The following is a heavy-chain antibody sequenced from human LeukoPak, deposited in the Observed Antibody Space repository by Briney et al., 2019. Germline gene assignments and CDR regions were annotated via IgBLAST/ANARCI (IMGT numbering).Heavy chain of an antibody. V-gene: IGHV1-46*01. CDR1: GYTFTDYY. CDR2: INPGGGRT. CDR3: ARVTSPARRGRTLVAAAATPSDY. D-gene: IGHD2-15*01. Sequence: GASVKVSCKASGYTFTDYYVHWVRRAPGLGLEWMGVINPGGGRTTYAQKFQDRVNMTRDTSTSTVYMELSGLTSADTAVYFCARVTSPARRGRTLVAAAATPSDYWGQGTLVTVSS. J-gene: IGHJ4*02.